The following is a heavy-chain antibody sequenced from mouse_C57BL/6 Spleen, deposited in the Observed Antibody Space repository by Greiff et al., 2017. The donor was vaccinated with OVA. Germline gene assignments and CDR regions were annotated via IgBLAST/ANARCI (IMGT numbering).Heavy chain of an antibody. V-gene: IGHV5-16*01. CDR1: GFTFSDYY. CDR3: ARDYYYAMDD. Sequence: DVKLVESEGGLVQPGSSMKLSCTASGFTFSDYYMAWVRQVPEKGLEWVANINYDGSSTYYLDSLKSRFIISRDNAKNILYLQMSSLKSEDTATYYCARDYYYAMDDWGQGTSVTVSS. J-gene: IGHJ4*01. CDR2: INYDGSST.